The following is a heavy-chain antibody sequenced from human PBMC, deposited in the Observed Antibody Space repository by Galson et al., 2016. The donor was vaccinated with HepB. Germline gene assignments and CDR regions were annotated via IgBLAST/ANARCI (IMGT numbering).Heavy chain of an antibody. D-gene: IGHD3-10*01. CDR3: AKGSDYYGWGSYPDYFDY. V-gene: IGHV3-23*01. J-gene: IGHJ4*02. CDR1: GFTFSSYA. Sequence: SLRLSCAASGFTFSSYAMNWVCQAPGKGLEWVSTISGSETTSYADSMKGRFTISRDNSKNTLFLQMNSLRVEDMAVYYCAKGSDYYGWGSYPDYFDYWGQGTLVTVSS. CDR2: ISGSETT.